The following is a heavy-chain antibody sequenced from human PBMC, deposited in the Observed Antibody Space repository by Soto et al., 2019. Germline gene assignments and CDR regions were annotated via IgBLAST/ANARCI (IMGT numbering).Heavy chain of an antibody. Sequence: SETLSLTCDVSGVSISSGNWWSWVRQPPGKGLEWIAEVYNDGSANYHPSLESRATISVDRSKNQFSLILNSVTAADTAVYYCARVGPWVPYYYDSSPYTFENWFDPWGQGTLVTVSS. V-gene: IGHV4-4*02. CDR2: VYNDGSA. CDR3: ARVGPWVPYYYDSSPYTFENWFDP. CDR1: GVSISSGNW. D-gene: IGHD3-22*01. J-gene: IGHJ5*02.